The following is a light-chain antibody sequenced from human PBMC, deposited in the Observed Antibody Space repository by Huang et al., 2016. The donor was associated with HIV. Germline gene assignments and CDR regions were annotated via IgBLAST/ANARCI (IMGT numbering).Light chain of an antibody. Sequence: EIVMTQSPATLSVSPGERATLSCRASQSVSTNLAWHQQKAGQAPRLLMYGTSTRATGVPASFSGSGSGTEFTLTISSLQSEDFAVYYCQQYNNWPPLTFGGGTRVEIK. CDR1: QSVSTN. CDR2: GTS. J-gene: IGKJ4*01. CDR3: QQYNNWPPLT. V-gene: IGKV3-15*01.